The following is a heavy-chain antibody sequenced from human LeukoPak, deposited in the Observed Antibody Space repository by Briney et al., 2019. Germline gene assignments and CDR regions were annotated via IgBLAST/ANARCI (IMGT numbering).Heavy chain of an antibody. CDR2: ISYDGSNK. CDR1: GFTFSSYA. J-gene: IGHJ4*02. CDR3: ARGPDFYSSGWYLDY. Sequence: GRSLRLSCAASGFTFSSYAMHWVRQAPGKGLEWVAVISYDGSNKYYADSVKGRFTISRDNSKNTLYLQMNSLRAEDTAVYYCARGPDFYSSGWYLDYWGQGTLVTVSS. V-gene: IGHV3-30-3*01. D-gene: IGHD6-19*01.